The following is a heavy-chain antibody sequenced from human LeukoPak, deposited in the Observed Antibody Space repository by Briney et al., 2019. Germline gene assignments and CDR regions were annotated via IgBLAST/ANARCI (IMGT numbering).Heavy chain of an antibody. CDR1: GFTVSANY. D-gene: IGHD2-21*01. CDR3: ARDAERIRAIAGFDI. CDR2: IYSGGNT. J-gene: IGHJ3*02. Sequence: PGGSLRLSCAASGFTVSANYMSWVRQAPGKGLEWVSIIYSGGNTDYADSVKGRFTISRDNSKNTLYLQMNSLRAEDTAVYYCARDAERIRAIAGFDIWGQRTMATVSS. V-gene: IGHV3-66*01.